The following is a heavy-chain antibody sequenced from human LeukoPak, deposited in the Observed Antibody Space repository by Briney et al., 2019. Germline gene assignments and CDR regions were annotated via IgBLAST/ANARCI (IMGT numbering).Heavy chain of an antibody. V-gene: IGHV4-59*10. Sequence: SETLSLTCAVYGGSFSGYYWSWIRQPAGKGLEWIGRIYTSGSTNYNPSLKSRVTMSVDTSKNQFSLKLSSVTAADTAVYYCARAAYDSSGYYPHWGQGTLVTVSS. CDR3: ARAAYDSSGYYPH. CDR1: GGSFSGYY. J-gene: IGHJ4*02. D-gene: IGHD3-22*01. CDR2: IYTSGST.